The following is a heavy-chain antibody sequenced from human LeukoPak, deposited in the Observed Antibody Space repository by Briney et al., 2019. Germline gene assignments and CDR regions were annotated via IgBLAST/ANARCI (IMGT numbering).Heavy chain of an antibody. D-gene: IGHD6-19*01. J-gene: IGHJ4*02. CDR3: ARDLSGSGWEYYFDY. CDR1: GGTFSSYA. CDR2: IIPIFGTA. Sequence: SVKVSCKASGGTFSSYAISWVRQAPGQGLEWMGGIIPIFGTANYAQKFQGGVTITADESTSTAYMELSSLRSEDTAVYYCARDLSGSGWEYYFDYWGQGTLVTVSS. V-gene: IGHV1-69*13.